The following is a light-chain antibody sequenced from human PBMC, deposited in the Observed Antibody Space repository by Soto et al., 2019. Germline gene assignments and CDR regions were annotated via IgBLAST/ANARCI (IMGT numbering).Light chain of an antibody. Sequence: EVVLTQSPGTLSLSAGERATLSCRASQSVADNHLAWYQQKPGQAPRLLIYDASTRAAGIPDRFSGSGSGTDFTLTISRLEPEDFGVYFCHQYTRSPIFTFGPGTTVD. CDR1: QSVADNH. V-gene: IGKV3-20*01. CDR2: DAS. CDR3: HQYTRSPIFT. J-gene: IGKJ3*01.